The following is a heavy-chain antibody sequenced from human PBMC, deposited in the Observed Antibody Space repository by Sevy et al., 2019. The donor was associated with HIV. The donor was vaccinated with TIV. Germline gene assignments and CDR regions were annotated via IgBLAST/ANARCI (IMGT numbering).Heavy chain of an antibody. CDR1: GFTFSSYW. V-gene: IGHV3-74*01. J-gene: IGHJ3*02. D-gene: IGHD3-16*01. Sequence: GGSLRLSCAASGFTFSSYWMHWVRQAPGKRLVWVARVNDDGTITYNAYSVKGRFTISRDNAKNTLYLQMNSLRVDDTAVYFCVRDQRGPSNAFDMWGQGTLVTVSS. CDR2: VNDDGTIT. CDR3: VRDQRGPSNAFDM.